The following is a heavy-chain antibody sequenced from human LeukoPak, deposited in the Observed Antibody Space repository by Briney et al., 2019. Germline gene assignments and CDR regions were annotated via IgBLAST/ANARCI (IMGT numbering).Heavy chain of an antibody. CDR3: ARAYSYGYADIDY. CDR2: INHSGST. CDR1: GGSFSGYY. V-gene: IGHV4-34*01. D-gene: IGHD5-18*01. Sequence: SETLSLTCAVYGGSFSGYYWSWIRQPPGKGLEWIGEINHSGSTNYNPSLKSRVTISVDTSKNQFSLKLSSVTAADTAVYYCARAYSYGYADIDYWGQGTLVTVSS. J-gene: IGHJ4*02.